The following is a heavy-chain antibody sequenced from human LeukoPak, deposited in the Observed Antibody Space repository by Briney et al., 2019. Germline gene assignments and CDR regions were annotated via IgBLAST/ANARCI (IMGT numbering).Heavy chain of an antibody. J-gene: IGHJ2*01. CDR3: ARDGFPGAVTQNEGWWFFDL. CDR1: GFTFSNYG. Sequence: GGSLRLSCAASGFTFSNYGMHWARQAPGKGLEWVAVIWYDGSNKYYADSVRGRFTISRDNSKSTLYLQMNSLRAEDTAVYFCARDGFPGAVTQNEGWWFFDLWGRGTLVTVSS. V-gene: IGHV3-33*01. CDR2: IWYDGSNK. D-gene: IGHD4-17*01.